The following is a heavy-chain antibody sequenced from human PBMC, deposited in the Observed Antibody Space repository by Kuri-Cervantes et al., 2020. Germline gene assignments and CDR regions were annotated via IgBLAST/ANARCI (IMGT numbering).Heavy chain of an antibody. CDR1: GFTFSSYA. J-gene: IGHJ3*02. Sequence: GESLKISCAAPGFTFSSYAMSWVRQAPGKGLEWVSAISGSGGSTYYADSVKGRFTISRDNSKNTLYLQMNSLRAEDTAVYYCAKVVLRYFDGNDAFDIWGQGTMVTVSS. D-gene: IGHD3-9*01. CDR2: ISGSGGST. V-gene: IGHV3-23*01. CDR3: AKVVLRYFDGNDAFDI.